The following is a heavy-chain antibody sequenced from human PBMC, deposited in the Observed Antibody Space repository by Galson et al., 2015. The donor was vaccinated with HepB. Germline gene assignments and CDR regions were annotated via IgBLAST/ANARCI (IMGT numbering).Heavy chain of an antibody. D-gene: IGHD4-11*01. Sequence: SLRPSCAASGFPFNNHAMSWVRQAPGKGLEWVSGTSGNGDATYYADSVKGRFTISRDNSKNTLYLQMNSLRADDTAVYYCTKDPYSNYFNWFDPWGQGTLVTVSS. CDR3: TKDPYSNYFNWFDP. J-gene: IGHJ5*02. CDR2: TSGNGDAT. V-gene: IGHV3-23*01. CDR1: GFPFNNHA.